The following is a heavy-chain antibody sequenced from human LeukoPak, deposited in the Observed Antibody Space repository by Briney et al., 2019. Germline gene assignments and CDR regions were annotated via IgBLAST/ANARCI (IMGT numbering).Heavy chain of an antibody. V-gene: IGHV1-69*04. J-gene: IGHJ4*02. CDR2: IIPILGIA. CDR3: ARRRGMFGGAGYYFDS. D-gene: IGHD3-16*01. Sequence: SVKVSCKASGGTFSSYAISWVRQAPGQGLEWMGRIIPILGIANYAQKFQGRVTITADKSTSTAYMDLSSLRSEDTAVYYCARRRGMFGGAGYYFDSWGQGTLVTVSS. CDR1: GGTFSSYA.